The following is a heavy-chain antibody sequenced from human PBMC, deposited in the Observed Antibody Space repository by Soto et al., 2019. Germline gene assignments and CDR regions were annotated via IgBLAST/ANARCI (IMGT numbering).Heavy chain of an antibody. J-gene: IGHJ6*02. D-gene: IGHD3-16*01. V-gene: IGHV3-13*01. CDR2: IGTAGDT. Sequence: GGSLRPSCAASGFTFSSYDMHWVRQATGKGLEWVSAIGTAGDTYYPGSVKGRFTISRENAKNSLYLQMNSLRAGDTAVYYCARDMGRRGLLWGAGMDVWGQGTTVTVSS. CDR1: GFTFSSYD. CDR3: ARDMGRRGLLWGAGMDV.